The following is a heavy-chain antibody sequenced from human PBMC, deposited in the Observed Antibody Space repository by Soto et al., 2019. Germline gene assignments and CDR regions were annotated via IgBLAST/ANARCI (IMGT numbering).Heavy chain of an antibody. V-gene: IGHV4-31*03. D-gene: IGHD3-16*01. CDR1: GGSISSGGYY. Sequence: QVQLQESGPGLVKPSQTLSLTCTVSGGSISSGGYYWSWIRQHPGKGLEWIGYIYYSGSTYYNPSLKSRVTISVATSKNQFSLKLSSVTAADPAVYYCARATEGGDAFDIWGQGTMVTVSS. J-gene: IGHJ3*02. CDR3: ARATEGGDAFDI. CDR2: IYYSGST.